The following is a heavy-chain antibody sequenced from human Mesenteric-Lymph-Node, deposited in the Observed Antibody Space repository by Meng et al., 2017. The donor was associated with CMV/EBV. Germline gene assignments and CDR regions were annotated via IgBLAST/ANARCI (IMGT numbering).Heavy chain of an antibody. CDR1: GFTFSSYA. Sequence: GESLKISCAASGFTFSSYAMTWVRQAPGKGLEWVSVIDGGGSSTYYADSLKGRFTISRDNAKNSLYLQMNSLRAEDTAVYYCARAGGTTIFGVVMGWFDPWGQGTLVTVSS. D-gene: IGHD3-3*01. CDR3: ARAGGTTIFGVVMGWFDP. CDR2: IDGGGSST. J-gene: IGHJ5*02. V-gene: IGHV3-23*03.